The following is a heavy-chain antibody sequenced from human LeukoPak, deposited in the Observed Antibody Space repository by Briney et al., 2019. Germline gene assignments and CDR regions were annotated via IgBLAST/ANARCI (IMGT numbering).Heavy chain of an antibody. CDR3: ARGQVDTAKIGDY. V-gene: IGHV4-34*01. D-gene: IGHD5-18*01. Sequence: SETLSLTCAVYGGSFSGYYCHWIRQPPGKGLEWIGEIDHSGSTSYNPSLKSRVTMSVDTSKNQFSLKLTSLTAADTDVYYCARGQVDTAKIGDYWGQGTLVTVSS. J-gene: IGHJ4*02. CDR2: IDHSGST. CDR1: GGSFSGYY.